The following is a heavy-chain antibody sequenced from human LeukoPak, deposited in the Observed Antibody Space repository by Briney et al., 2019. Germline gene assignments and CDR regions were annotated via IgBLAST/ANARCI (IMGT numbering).Heavy chain of an antibody. CDR3: ASLRWGRVTMIATES. CDR2: IYYSGST. CDR1: GGSISSSSYY. V-gene: IGHV4-39*07. D-gene: IGHD3-22*01. Sequence: KASETLPLTCTVSGGSISSSSYYWGWIRQPPGKGLEWIGSIYYSGSTYYNPALKSLVTISVDTSNNQFSLKLSSVTAADTAVYYCASLRWGRVTMIATESWGQGTLVTVSS. J-gene: IGHJ4*02.